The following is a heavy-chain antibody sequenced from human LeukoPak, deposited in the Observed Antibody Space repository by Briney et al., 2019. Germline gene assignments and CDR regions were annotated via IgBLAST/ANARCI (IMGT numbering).Heavy chain of an antibody. CDR1: GGTFSSYA. Sequence: GASVKVSCKASGGTFSSYAISWVRQAPGQGLEWMGGIIPIFGTANYAQKFQGRVTITTDESTSTAYMELSSLRSEDTAVYYCARDSSDPYNWNDDSWGQGTLVTVSS. CDR2: IIPIFGTA. J-gene: IGHJ4*02. CDR3: ARDSSDPYNWNDDS. D-gene: IGHD1-20*01. V-gene: IGHV1-69*05.